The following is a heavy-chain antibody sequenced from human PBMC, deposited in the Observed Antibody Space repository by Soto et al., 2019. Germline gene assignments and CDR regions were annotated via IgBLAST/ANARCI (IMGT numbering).Heavy chain of an antibody. J-gene: IGHJ6*02. Sequence: QVQLQQWGAGLLKPSETLSLTCAVYAESFSDYYWSWSWIRQPPGKGLEWIGEINHSGSTNYNPSLKSRVTXSXDXXKRQXXLXXXXXXXXXXXXXXXXXXXXXXXXXXXXXXYGMDVWGQGTTVTVSS. V-gene: IGHV4-34*01. CDR1: AESFSDYY. CDR2: INHSGST. CDR3: XXXXXXXXXXXXXXXYGMDV.